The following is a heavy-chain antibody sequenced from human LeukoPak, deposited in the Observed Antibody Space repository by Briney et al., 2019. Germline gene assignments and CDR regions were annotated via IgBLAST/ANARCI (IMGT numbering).Heavy chain of an antibody. D-gene: IGHD6-19*01. CDR3: AKGHSSGWYYFDY. J-gene: IGHJ4*02. CDR2: IKQDGSEK. Sequence: GGSLRLSCAASGFTFSSYWMSWVRQAPGKGLEWVANIKQDGSEKYYVDSVKGRFTISRDNAKNTLYLQMNSLRAEDTAMYYCAKGHSSGWYYFDYWGQGTLVTVSS. CDR1: GFTFSSYW. V-gene: IGHV3-7*01.